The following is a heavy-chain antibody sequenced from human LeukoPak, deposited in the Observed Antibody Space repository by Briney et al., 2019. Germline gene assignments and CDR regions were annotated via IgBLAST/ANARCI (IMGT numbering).Heavy chain of an antibody. V-gene: IGHV3-21*01. CDR2: ISSSSSYI. J-gene: IGHJ4*02. CDR3: ARGSAADFDY. D-gene: IGHD6-13*01. Sequence: GGSLRLSCAASGFTFSLCSMNWVRQAPGKGLEWVSSISSSSSYIYYADSVKGRFTISRDNAKNSVYLQMNSLRPEDTAVYYCARGSAADFDYWGQGTLVTVSS. CDR1: GFTFSLCS.